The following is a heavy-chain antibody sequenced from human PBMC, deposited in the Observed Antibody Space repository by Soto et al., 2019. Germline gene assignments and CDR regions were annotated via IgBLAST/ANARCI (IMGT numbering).Heavy chain of an antibody. Sequence: VASVKVSCKASGYTFTAYYMHWVRQAPGQGLEWMGWIDPNSGGTSYAQKFQGRVTMTRDTSISTAYMELRSLYSDDTAVYYCAREGGGPDSSGYGFNTWGQGTMVTVSS. CDR1: GYTFTAYY. CDR2: IDPNSGGT. D-gene: IGHD3-22*01. V-gene: IGHV1-2*02. CDR3: AREGGGPDSSGYGFNT. J-gene: IGHJ3*02.